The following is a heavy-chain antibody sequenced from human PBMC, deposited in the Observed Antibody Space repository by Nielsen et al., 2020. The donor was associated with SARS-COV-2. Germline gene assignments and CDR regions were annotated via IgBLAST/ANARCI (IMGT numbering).Heavy chain of an antibody. CDR3: AREGMTTVTSFRFFDY. Sequence: GESLKISCAASGFPFSNSAMSWVRQAPGEGLEWVSSINNNGGSTSYADSVRGRFTISRDNSKNTLFLQMNSLRAEDTAVYYCAREGMTTVTSFRFFDYWGQGTVVTVSS. J-gene: IGHJ4*02. V-gene: IGHV3-23*01. CDR1: GFPFSNSA. CDR2: INNNGGST. D-gene: IGHD4-11*01.